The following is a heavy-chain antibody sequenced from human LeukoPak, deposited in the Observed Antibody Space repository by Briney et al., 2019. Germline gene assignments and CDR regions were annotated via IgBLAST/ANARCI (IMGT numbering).Heavy chain of an antibody. CDR1: GYTFTSYY. V-gene: IGHV1-46*01. Sequence: ASVKLSCKASGYTFTSYYMHWVRQAPGQGLEWMGIINPSGGSTSYAQKFQGRVTMTRDTSTSTVYMELSSLRSEDTAVYYCARDGSVGGAPDYWGQGTLVTVSS. D-gene: IGHD1-26*01. CDR3: ARDGSVGGAPDY. CDR2: INPSGGST. J-gene: IGHJ4*02.